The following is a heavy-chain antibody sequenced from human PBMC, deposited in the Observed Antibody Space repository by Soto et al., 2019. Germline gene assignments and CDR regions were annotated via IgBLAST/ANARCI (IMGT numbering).Heavy chain of an antibody. D-gene: IGHD3-22*01. J-gene: IGHJ4*02. V-gene: IGHV1-69*02. Sequence: SVNVSCKASGGTFSSYTISWVRQAPGQGLEWMGRIIPILGIANYAQKFQGRVTITADKSTSTAYMELSSLRSEDTAVYYCASGQGPYYYDSSGYYGDYWGQGTLVTVSS. CDR2: IIPILGIA. CDR3: ASGQGPYYYDSSGYYGDY. CDR1: GGTFSSYT.